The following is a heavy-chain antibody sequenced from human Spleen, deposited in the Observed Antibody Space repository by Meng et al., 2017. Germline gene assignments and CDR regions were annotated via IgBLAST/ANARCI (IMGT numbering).Heavy chain of an antibody. V-gene: IGHV3-23*01. CDR3: ARKLRGDY. J-gene: IGHJ4*02. Sequence: GGSLRLSCVASGFTFYSYAMIWVRQAPGKGLEWVSGISGSGGDTYYTDSVKARFNVSRDTSKSTVYLQLNSLRAEDTAVYYCARKLRGDYWGQGTLVTVSS. CDR2: ISGSGGDT. CDR1: GFTFYSYA.